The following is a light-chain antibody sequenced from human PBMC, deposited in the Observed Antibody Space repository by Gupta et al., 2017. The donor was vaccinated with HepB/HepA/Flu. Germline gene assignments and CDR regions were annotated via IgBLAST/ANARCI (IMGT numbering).Light chain of an antibody. CDR2: GNN. CDR1: TSNIGNNY. CDR3: GTWDYDLSVV. Sequence: QSVLTQPPSVSAAPGHKVTISCPGSTSNIGNNYVSWYQKFPGKPPKLLIYGNNKRPSGTPDRFSGSKSGTSATLDITGLQTGDEAEYYCGTWDYDLSVVFGGGTKLSVL. V-gene: IGLV1-51*01. J-gene: IGLJ2*01.